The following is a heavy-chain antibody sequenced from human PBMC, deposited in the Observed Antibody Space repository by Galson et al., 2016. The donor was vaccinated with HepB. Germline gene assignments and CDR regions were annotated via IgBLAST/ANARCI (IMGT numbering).Heavy chain of an antibody. Sequence: ETLSLTCTVSGGSISSTNYYWGWIRQPPGKGLEWIGSIYYSGSTYYNPSFKSRVTIFVDTSKKQVSLKLSSVTAAGTAVYYCARHPRYNWNEGDYHYAMDVWGQGTTVTVSS. CDR3: ARHPRYNWNEGDYHYAMDV. J-gene: IGHJ6*02. CDR1: GGSISSTNYY. D-gene: IGHD1-1*01. V-gene: IGHV4-39*01. CDR2: IYYSGST.